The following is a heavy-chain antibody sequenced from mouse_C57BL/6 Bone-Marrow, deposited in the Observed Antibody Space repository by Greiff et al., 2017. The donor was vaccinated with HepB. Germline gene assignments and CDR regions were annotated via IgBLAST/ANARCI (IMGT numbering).Heavy chain of an antibody. Sequence: VKLQESGPELVKPGASVKISCKAPGYAFSSSWMNWVKQRPGKGLEWIGRIYPGDGDTNYNGKFKGKATLTADKSSSTAYMQLSSLTSEDSAVYFCARRDYYGSSYWYFDVWGTGTTVTVSS. CDR2: IYPGDGDT. CDR3: ARRDYYGSSYWYFDV. J-gene: IGHJ1*03. D-gene: IGHD1-1*01. CDR1: GYAFSSSW. V-gene: IGHV1-82*01.